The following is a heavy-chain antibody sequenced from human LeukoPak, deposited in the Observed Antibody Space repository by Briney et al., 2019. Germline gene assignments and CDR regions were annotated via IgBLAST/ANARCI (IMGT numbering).Heavy chain of an antibody. CDR2: IYYSGST. CDR1: GGSISSYY. CDR3: ARQGYYYGSGNDAFDI. Sequence: PSETLSLTCTVSGGSISSYYWSWIRQPTGKGLEWIGYIYYSGSTNYNPSLKSRVTISVDTSKNQFSLKLSSVTAADTAVYYCARQGYYYGSGNDAFDIWGQGTMVTVSS. J-gene: IGHJ3*02. V-gene: IGHV4-59*08. D-gene: IGHD3-10*01.